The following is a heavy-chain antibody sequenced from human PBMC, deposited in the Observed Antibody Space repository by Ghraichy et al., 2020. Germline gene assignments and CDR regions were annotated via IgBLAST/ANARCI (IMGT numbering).Heavy chain of an antibody. J-gene: IGHJ6*02. CDR1: GFTFSSYD. V-gene: IGHV3-13*01. CDR2: IGTAGDT. D-gene: IGHD3-22*01. CDR3: ARGEPPYYYDRSGYFNGMDV. Sequence: LSLTCAASGFTFSSYDMHWVRQATGKGLEWVSAIGTAGDTYYPGSVKGRFTISRENAKNSLYLQMNSLRAGDTAVYYCARGEPPYYYDRSGYFNGMDVWGQGTTVTVSS.